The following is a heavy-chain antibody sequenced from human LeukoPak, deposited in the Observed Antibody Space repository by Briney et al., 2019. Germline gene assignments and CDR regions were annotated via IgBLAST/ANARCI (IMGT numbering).Heavy chain of an antibody. Sequence: EASVTVSCKASGNTFTTYDINWVRQATGQGLEWMGWMNPNSGNTGYAQKFQGRVTMTRNTSITTAYMELGSLRSEDTAVCYCARAFSSGYHSYDAFDLWGQGTMVTVSS. CDR2: MNPNSGNT. J-gene: IGHJ3*01. CDR1: GNTFTTYD. V-gene: IGHV1-8*01. D-gene: IGHD5-12*01. CDR3: ARAFSSGYHSYDAFDL.